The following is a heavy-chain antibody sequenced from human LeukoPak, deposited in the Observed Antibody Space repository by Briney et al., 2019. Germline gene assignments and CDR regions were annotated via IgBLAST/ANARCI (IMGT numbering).Heavy chain of an antibody. CDR1: GFTFSSYA. CDR2: ISGSGGST. D-gene: IGHD3-10*01. J-gene: IGHJ3*02. V-gene: IGHV3-23*01. CDR3: AKDIGGSGSYYNDAFDI. Sequence: GGSLGLSCAASGFTFSSYAMSWVRQAPGKGLEWVSAISGSGGSTYYADSVKGRFTISRDNSKNTLYLQMNSLRAEDTAVYYCAKDIGGSGSYYNDAFDIWGQGTMVTVSS.